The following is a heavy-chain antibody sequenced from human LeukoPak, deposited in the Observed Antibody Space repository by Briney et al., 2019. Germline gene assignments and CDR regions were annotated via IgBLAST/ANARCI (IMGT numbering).Heavy chain of an antibody. CDR2: INPNSGGT. CDR1: GYTFTGYY. CDR3: ARDDWGYYDAFDI. V-gene: IGHV1-2*02. D-gene: IGHD2-15*01. J-gene: IGHJ3*02. Sequence: ASVKVSCKASGYTFTGYYMHWVRQAPGQGLERMGWINPNSGGTNYAQKFQGRVTMTRDTSISTAYMELSRLRSDDTAVYYCARDDWGYYDAFDIWGQGTMVTVSS.